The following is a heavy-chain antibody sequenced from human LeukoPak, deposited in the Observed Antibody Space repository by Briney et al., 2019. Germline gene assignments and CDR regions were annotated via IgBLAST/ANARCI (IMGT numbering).Heavy chain of an antibody. J-gene: IGHJ1*01. Sequence: KAGGSLRRSCAASGFTFSNAWMSWVRQAPGKGLEWVGRIKSKTDGGTTDYAAPVKGRFTISRDDSKNTLYLQMNSLKTEDTAVYYCTARYCRSTSCYGEYFQRWGQGTLVTVSS. V-gene: IGHV3-15*01. D-gene: IGHD2-2*01. CDR2: IKSKTDGGTT. CDR3: TARYCRSTSCYGEYFQR. CDR1: GFTFSNAW.